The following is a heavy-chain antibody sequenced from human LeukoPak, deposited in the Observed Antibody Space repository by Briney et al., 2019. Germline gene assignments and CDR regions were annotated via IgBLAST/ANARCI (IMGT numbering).Heavy chain of an antibody. CDR2: TSGSGGST. CDR3: AKNGGSQCYSHLDY. CDR1: GFTFSSYG. Sequence: GGSLRLSCAASGFTFSSYGMSWVRQAPGKGLEWISGTSGSGGSTYCANSVKGRFIISRDNSKNTLYLEMNSLRAEDTAVYYCAKNGGSQCYSHLDYWGRGSLVTVSS. D-gene: IGHD2-15*01. V-gene: IGHV3-23*01. J-gene: IGHJ4*02.